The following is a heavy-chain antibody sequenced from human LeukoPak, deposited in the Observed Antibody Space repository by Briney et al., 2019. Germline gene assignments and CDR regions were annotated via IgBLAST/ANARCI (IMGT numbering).Heavy chain of an antibody. CDR2: ISWNSGSM. J-gene: IGHJ6*02. D-gene: IGHD6-13*01. CDR3: AKDASPESSSWYVVYYYYYGMDV. V-gene: IGHV3-9*01. Sequence: GGSLRLSCAASGFTFDDYAMHWVRQAPGKGLEWVSGISWNSGSMGYADSVKGRFTISRDNAKNSLYLQMNSLRAEDTALYYCAKDASPESSSWYVVYYYYYGMDVWGQGTTVTVSS. CDR1: GFTFDDYA.